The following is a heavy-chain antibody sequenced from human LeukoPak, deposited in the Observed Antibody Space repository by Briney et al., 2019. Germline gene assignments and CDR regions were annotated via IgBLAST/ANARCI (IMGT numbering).Heavy chain of an antibody. Sequence: GESLKISCESSGYISTSYWIAWVRQMPEKGLEWMGIIYPGDPQTRYSPSFQGEVTISADNSIPTAYLQWSSMVAADSAMYFCAIRDSKTVSGIIDQWGQGALVTVSS. J-gene: IGHJ4*02. CDR2: IYPGDPQT. CDR3: AIRDSKTVSGIIDQ. CDR1: GYISTSYW. D-gene: IGHD3-22*01. V-gene: IGHV5-51*01.